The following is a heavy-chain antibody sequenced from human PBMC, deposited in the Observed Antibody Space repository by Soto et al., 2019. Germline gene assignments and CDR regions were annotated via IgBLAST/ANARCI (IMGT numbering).Heavy chain of an antibody. V-gene: IGHV2-5*01. Sequence: GXTLVTPTETLTXSCTFSGCSLTSIGVAVGWRRQPPGKAVEWLALLYWNDDRRHSPSLKSKLTITKDTSQSQVVLTMTTMDPPDPAKYYCAHSASVPCCYYFDSWGQGTLVTVSS. CDR3: AHSASVPCCYYFDS. J-gene: IGHJ4*02. CDR2: LYWNDDR. D-gene: IGHD1-26*01. CDR1: GCSLTSIGVA.